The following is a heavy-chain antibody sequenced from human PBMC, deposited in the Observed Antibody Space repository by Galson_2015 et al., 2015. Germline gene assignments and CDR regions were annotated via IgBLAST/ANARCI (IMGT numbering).Heavy chain of an antibody. Sequence: SLRLSCAASGFTFSSYVFNWVRQAPGKGLEWVSYITTSGRGIYYADSVKGRFTISRDNAENSLYLQMNSLRAEDTAVYYCARFSYNSGYYFDSWGQGTLVTVSS. D-gene: IGHD6-19*01. J-gene: IGHJ4*02. V-gene: IGHV3-48*03. CDR1: GFTFSSYV. CDR2: ITTSGRGI. CDR3: ARFSYNSGYYFDS.